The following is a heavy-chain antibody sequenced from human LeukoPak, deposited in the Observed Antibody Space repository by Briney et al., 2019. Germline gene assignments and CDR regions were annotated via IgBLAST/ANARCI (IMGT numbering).Heavy chain of an antibody. CDR2: IYYSGST. D-gene: IGHD6-13*01. V-gene: IGHV4-59*12. J-gene: IGHJ4*02. CDR3: ARDAAAGYSLAY. Sequence: SETLSLTCTVSGGSISSYYWSWIRQPPGKGLEWIGYIYYSGSTNYNPSLKSRVTISVDTSKNQFSLELNSVTAADTAVYYCARDAAAGYSLAYWGQGTLVTVSS. CDR1: GGSISSYY.